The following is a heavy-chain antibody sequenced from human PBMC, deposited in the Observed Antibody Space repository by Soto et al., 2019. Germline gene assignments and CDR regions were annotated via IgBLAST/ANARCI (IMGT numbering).Heavy chain of an antibody. V-gene: IGHV3-9*01. CDR3: AKDPLAHSGSYFDY. CDR1: GFTFADYA. J-gene: IGHJ4*02. CDR2: ISWNSGSI. Sequence: PGGSLRLSCAASGFTFADYAMHWVRQAPGKGLEWVSGISWNSGSIGYADSVKGRFTISRDNAKNSLYLQRNSLRAEDTALYYCAKDPLAHSGSYFDYWGQGTLVTVSS. D-gene: IGHD1-26*01.